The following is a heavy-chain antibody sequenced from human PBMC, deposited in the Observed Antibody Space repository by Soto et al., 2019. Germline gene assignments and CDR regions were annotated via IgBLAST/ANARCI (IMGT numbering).Heavy chain of an antibody. CDR2: ISGSGGST. Sequence: PGGSLRLSCAASGFTFSNYAMSWVRQAPGKGLEWVSGISGSGGSTYYADSVKGRFTISRDNFKNTLYLQVNSLRAEDTAVYYCAKHDSIATRFFDQWGQGTLVTVSS. CDR3: AKHDSIATRFFDQ. CDR1: GFTFSNYA. V-gene: IGHV3-23*01. D-gene: IGHD6-6*01. J-gene: IGHJ4*02.